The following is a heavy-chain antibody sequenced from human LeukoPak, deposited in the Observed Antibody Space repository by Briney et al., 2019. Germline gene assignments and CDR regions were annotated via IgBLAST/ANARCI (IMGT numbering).Heavy chain of an antibody. J-gene: IGHJ3*02. CDR2: ISYDGSNK. Sequence: PGGSLRLSCAASGFTFSSYGMHWVRQAPGKGLEWVAVISYDGSNKYYADSVKGRFIISRDNSKNTLYLQMNSLRAEDTAVYYCAKGATYCSSTSCPDAFDIWGQGTMVTVSS. CDR3: AKGATYCSSTSCPDAFDI. CDR1: GFTFSSYG. V-gene: IGHV3-30*18. D-gene: IGHD2-2*01.